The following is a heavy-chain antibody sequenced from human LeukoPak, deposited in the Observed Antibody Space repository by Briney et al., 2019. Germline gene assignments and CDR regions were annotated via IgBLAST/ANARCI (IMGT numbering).Heavy chain of an antibody. Sequence: GASVKVSCKASGGTFSSYAISWVRQAPGQGLEWMGRIIPILGIANYAQKFQGRVTITADKSTSTAYMELSSLRSEDTAVYYCAALYYYDSSGYSGDYWGQGTLVTVSS. CDR1: GGTFSSYA. J-gene: IGHJ4*02. V-gene: IGHV1-69*04. CDR3: AALYYYDSSGYSGDY. CDR2: IIPILGIA. D-gene: IGHD3-22*01.